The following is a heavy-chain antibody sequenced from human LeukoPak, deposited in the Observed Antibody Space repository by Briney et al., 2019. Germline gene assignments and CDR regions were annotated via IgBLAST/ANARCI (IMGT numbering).Heavy chain of an antibody. CDR2: ICSSSSYI. CDR1: GFTFSSYG. Sequence: GGALTLSCAASGFTFSSYGMHGVGQAPGKGLEWVASICSSSSYIYYAESVKGRFTISRDNAKNSLYLQMNSLRAEATAVYYCARDPIVVVPAAITAAEYFQHWGQGTLVTVSS. CDR3: ARDPIVVVPAAITAAEYFQH. D-gene: IGHD2-2*01. V-gene: IGHV3-21*01. J-gene: IGHJ1*01.